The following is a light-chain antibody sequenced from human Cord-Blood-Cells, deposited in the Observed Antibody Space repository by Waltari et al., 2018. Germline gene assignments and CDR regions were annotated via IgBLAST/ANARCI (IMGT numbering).Light chain of an antibody. CDR1: SSDVGGYNY. J-gene: IGLJ2*01. CDR3: SSYTSSSTVV. Sequence: QSALTQPASVSGSPGQSITISCTGTSSDVGGYNYVSWYQQHPGKAPKLMIYEVSNRPSGVSNCFAGSKSGNQASLTISGLQAEDEADYYCSSYTSSSTVVFGGGTKLTVL. CDR2: EVS. V-gene: IGLV2-14*01.